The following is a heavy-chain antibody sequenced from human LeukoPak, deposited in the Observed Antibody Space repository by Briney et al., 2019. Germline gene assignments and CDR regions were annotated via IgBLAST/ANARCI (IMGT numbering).Heavy chain of an antibody. V-gene: IGHV1-69*05. J-gene: IGHJ6*03. D-gene: IGHD4-23*01. CDR2: IIPIFGTA. CDR3: ARGDPGRRWTVPYYYYMDV. CDR1: GGTFSSYA. Sequence: SVKVPCTASGGTFSSYAISWVRQAPGQGLEWMGGIIPIFGTANYAQKFQGRVTITTDESTSTAYMELSSLRSEDTAVYYCARGDPGRRWTVPYYYYMDVWGKGTTVTVSS.